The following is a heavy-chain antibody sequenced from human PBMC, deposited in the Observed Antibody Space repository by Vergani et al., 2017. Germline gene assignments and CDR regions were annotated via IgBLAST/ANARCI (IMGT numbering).Heavy chain of an antibody. J-gene: IGHJ4*02. CDR2: IYYSGST. Sequence: QLQLQESGPGLMKPSETLSLTCTVSGGSISSSSYYWGWIRQPPGKGLEWIGSIYYSGSTYYNPSLKSRVTISVDTSKNQFSLKLSSVTAADTAVYYCARQDTAMPDYWGQGTLVTVSS. V-gene: IGHV4-39*01. D-gene: IGHD5-18*01. CDR3: ARQDTAMPDY. CDR1: GGSISSSSYY.